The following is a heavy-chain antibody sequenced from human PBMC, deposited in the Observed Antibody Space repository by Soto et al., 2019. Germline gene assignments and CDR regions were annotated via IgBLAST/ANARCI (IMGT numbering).Heavy chain of an antibody. D-gene: IGHD1-7*01. CDR3: ARSPYWNYAYYYYGMDV. CDR1: GYTFTSYA. V-gene: IGHV1-3*01. CDR2: INAGNGNT. J-gene: IGHJ6*02. Sequence: ASVKVSCKASGYTFTSYAMHWVRQAPGQRLEWMGWINAGNGNTKYSQKFQGRVTITRDTSASTAYVELSSLRSEDTAVYYCARSPYWNYAYYYYGMDVWGQGTTVTVSS.